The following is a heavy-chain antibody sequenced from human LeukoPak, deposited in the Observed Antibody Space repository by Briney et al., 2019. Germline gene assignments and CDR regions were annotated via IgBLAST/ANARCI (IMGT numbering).Heavy chain of an antibody. CDR3: ARDPYYYDSSGYNYYYYGMDV. CDR1: GFTFSSYA. D-gene: IGHD3-22*01. J-gene: IGHJ6*02. Sequence: PGRSLRLSCAASGFTFSSYAMHWVRQAPGKGREGVAVISYDGSNKYYADSVKDRFTISRDNSKNTLYLQMNSLRAEDTAVYYCARDPYYYDSSGYNYYYYGMDVWGQGTTVTVSS. CDR2: ISYDGSNK. V-gene: IGHV3-30-3*01.